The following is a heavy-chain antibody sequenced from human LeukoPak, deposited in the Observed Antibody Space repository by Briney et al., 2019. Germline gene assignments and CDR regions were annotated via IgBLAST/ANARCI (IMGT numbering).Heavy chain of an antibody. Sequence: PGGSLRLSCAASGFTFSSYAMHWVRQAPGKGLEWVAVISYDGSNKYYADSVKGRFTISRDNSKNTLYLQMNSLRAEDTAVYYCAKGGYQQHPNDYWGQGTLVTVSS. V-gene: IGHV3-30*04. CDR1: GFTFSSYA. D-gene: IGHD2-2*01. J-gene: IGHJ4*02. CDR2: ISYDGSNK. CDR3: AKGGYQQHPNDY.